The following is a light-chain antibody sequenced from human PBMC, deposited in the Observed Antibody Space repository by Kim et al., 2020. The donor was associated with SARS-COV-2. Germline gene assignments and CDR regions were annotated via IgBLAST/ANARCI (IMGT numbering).Light chain of an antibody. CDR3: NSRDSSGNHWV. CDR1: SRRNYY. J-gene: IGLJ3*02. Sequence: RTGRMPCPGASRRNYYESGCQQKPRQAPILLIYSKNNRPSGVRDRFSGSSSRHAASLTITGAQKEDEADDSCNSRDSSGNHWVFGGETQMTVL. V-gene: IGLV3-19*01. CDR2: SKN.